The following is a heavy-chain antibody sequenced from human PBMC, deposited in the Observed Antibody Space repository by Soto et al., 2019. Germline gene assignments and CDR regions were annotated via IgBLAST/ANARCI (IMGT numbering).Heavy chain of an antibody. D-gene: IGHD3-22*01. Sequence: SETLSLTCAVSGGSISSGGYSWSWIRQPPGKGLEWIGYIYHSGSTYYNPSLKSRVTISVDRSKNQFSLKLSSVTAADTAVYYCARVSYYDSSGYYFFDYWGQGTLVTVSS. CDR2: IYHSGST. V-gene: IGHV4-30-2*01. J-gene: IGHJ4*02. CDR1: GGSISSGGYS. CDR3: ARVSYYDSSGYYFFDY.